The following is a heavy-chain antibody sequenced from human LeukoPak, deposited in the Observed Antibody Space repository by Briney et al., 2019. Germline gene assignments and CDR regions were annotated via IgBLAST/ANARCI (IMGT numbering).Heavy chain of an antibody. V-gene: IGHV4-4*07. CDR1: GGSISSYY. CDR2: IYTSGST. CDR3: VRHVARAFDI. Sequence: SETLSLTCTVSGGSISSYYWSWIRQPAGRGLEWIGRIYTSGSTNYNPSLKGRVTMSIDTSKNQLSLKLSSVTAADTAVYSCVRHVARAFDIWGQGTKVTVSS. J-gene: IGHJ3*02.